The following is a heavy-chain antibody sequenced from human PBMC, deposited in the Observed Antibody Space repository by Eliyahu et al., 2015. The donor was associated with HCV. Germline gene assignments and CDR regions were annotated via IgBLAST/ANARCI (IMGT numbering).Heavy chain of an antibody. CDR3: ARHFYGSGWYSDAFDI. J-gene: IGHJ3*02. D-gene: IGHD6-19*01. V-gene: IGHV5-51*01. CDR2: XYPGDSDT. Sequence: EVQLVQSGAEVKXPGEXLKISCKGSGYSFTXYRIGWXRXXPGKGLEWMGIXYPGDSDTRYSPSFQGQVTISADKSISTAYLQWSSLKASDTAMYYCARHFYGSGWYSDAFDIWGQGTMVTVSS. CDR1: GYSFTXYR.